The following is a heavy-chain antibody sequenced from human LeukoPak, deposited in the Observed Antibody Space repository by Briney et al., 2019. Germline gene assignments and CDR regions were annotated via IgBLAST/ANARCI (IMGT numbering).Heavy chain of an antibody. CDR2: IHPGDSDT. D-gene: IGHD1-1*01. J-gene: IGHJ4*02. CDR3: ARGEMERTSFDY. V-gene: IGHV5-51*01. Sequence: GESLNISCNVSGYSFTSYLMRWIRQMPGKGLEWMGLIHPGDSDTRYSQSFQGQVTISAHKSISPSYLQWSSLKASDTAMYYCARGEMERTSFDYWGQGTLVTVSS. CDR1: GYSFTSYL.